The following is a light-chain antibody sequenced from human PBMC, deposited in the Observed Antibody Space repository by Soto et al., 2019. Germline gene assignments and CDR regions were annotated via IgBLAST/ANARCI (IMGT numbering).Light chain of an antibody. V-gene: IGLV2-23*02. Sequence: QSVLTQPASVSGSPGQSITISCTGTSSYIGGYNLASWYQQHPVKAPKLIIYEATKRPSGVSDRFSSSRSGNSASLTTSALQAEYEADYSCYSFAGSATFVFGGGPKRTV. CDR2: EAT. CDR3: YSFAGSATFV. J-gene: IGLJ2*01. CDR1: SSYIGGYNL.